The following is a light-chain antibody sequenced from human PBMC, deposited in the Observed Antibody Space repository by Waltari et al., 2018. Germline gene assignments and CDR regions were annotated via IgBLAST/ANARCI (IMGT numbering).Light chain of an antibody. J-gene: IGKJ1*01. CDR1: QSVSNN. CDR3: QQYDNWPPV. Sequence: EIVMTQSPATLSVSPGDRATLSCRASQSVSNNLAWYQQKPGQAPRLLIYGASTRAPGIPARFSGSGSGTEFTLTISSLQSEDFAVYYCQQYDNWPPVFGQGTKVEIK. V-gene: IGKV3-15*01. CDR2: GAS.